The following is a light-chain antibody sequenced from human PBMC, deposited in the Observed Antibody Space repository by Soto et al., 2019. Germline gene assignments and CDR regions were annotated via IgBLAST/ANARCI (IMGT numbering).Light chain of an antibody. Sequence: VFTHSAVTLFVYTDERATLSCRASQNVDMFLAWYQQKPGQAPRLLIYGASTRATGIPARFSGSGSGTEFTLTISSLQSEDFTIYYCHQYNCWLWTFGQGTMVDIK. J-gene: IGKJ1*01. V-gene: IGKV3-15*01. CDR1: QNVDMF. CDR2: GAS. CDR3: HQYNCWLWT.